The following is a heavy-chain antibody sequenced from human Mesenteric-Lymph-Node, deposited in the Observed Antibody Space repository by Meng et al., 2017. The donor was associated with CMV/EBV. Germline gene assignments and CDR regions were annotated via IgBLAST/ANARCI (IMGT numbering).Heavy chain of an antibody. CDR1: GFTFSDYN. D-gene: IGHD3-16*02. CDR3: ATLSEGSDDY. CDR2: ISSSSSDM. J-gene: IGHJ4*02. Sequence: LPWPASGFTFSDYNMNWVRQAPGKWLEWVSSISSSSSDMYYADSVKGRFTISRDNAKNSLYLQMNSLRAEDTAVYYCATLSEGSDDYWGQGTLVTVSS. V-gene: IGHV3-21*01.